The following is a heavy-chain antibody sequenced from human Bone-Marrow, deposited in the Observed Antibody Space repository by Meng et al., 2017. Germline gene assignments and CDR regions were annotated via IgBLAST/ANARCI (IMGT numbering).Heavy chain of an antibody. Sequence: QVQLRQWGAGLVKPSETLSLTCAVYGGSFSGFYWNWFRQPPGKGLEWIAEINHSGSTNINPSLKSRVTILADTSKNQFSLKVRSVTAADTAVYYCVRSSAWVRTGFDPWGQGTLVTVSS. CDR3: VRSSAWVRTGFDP. CDR2: INHSGST. CDR1: GGSFSGFY. D-gene: IGHD6-19*01. V-gene: IGHV4-34*01. J-gene: IGHJ5*02.